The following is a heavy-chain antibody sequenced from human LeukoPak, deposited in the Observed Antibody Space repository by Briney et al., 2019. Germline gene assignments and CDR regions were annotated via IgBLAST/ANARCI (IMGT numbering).Heavy chain of an antibody. J-gene: IGHJ4*02. Sequence: SQTLSLTCTVSGGSISSDYWSWIRQPPGKGLELIGYIHYSGRTTYNPSLKSRATISVDTSKNQFSLSLRSVTAADTAVYYCARLIPYYFDYWGQGILVTVSS. CDR3: ARLIPYYFDY. CDR2: IHYSGRT. CDR1: GGSISSDY. V-gene: IGHV4-59*01.